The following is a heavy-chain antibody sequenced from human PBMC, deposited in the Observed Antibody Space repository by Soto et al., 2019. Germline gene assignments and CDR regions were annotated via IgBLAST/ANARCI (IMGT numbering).Heavy chain of an antibody. CDR3: ARGSGAAARHLNFDY. D-gene: IGHD6-13*01. Sequence: SETLSLTCTVSGGSISSYYWSWIRQPPGKGLEWIGYIYYSGSTNYNPSLKSRVTISVDTSKNQFSLKLSSVTAADTAVYYCARGSGAAARHLNFDYWGQGTLVTVSS. CDR2: IYYSGST. V-gene: IGHV4-59*01. J-gene: IGHJ4*02. CDR1: GGSISSYY.